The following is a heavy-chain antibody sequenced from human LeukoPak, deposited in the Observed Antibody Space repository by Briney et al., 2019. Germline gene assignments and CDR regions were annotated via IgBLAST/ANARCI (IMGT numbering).Heavy chain of an antibody. J-gene: IGHJ3*02. CDR2: INPSRGST. V-gene: IGHV1-46*01. D-gene: IGHD2-15*01. CDR3: ATGAAAHDAFDI. CDR1: GYTLTSYY. Sequence: ASVKVSCKASGYTLTSYYIHWVRQAPGQGLEWVGIINPSRGSTTFAQKLQGRVSMTKDTSTNTVYMELSGLRSEDTAVYYCATGAAAHDAFDIWGQGTMVTVSS.